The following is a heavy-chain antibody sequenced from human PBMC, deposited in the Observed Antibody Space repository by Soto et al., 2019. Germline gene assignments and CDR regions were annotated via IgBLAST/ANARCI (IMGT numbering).Heavy chain of an antibody. CDR3: ARDGLMGLSNLAGY. V-gene: IGHV3-30*03. Sequence: QVQLVESGGGVVQPGRSLRLSCAASGFTFATYSMHWVRQAPGKGLEWVAVISHDGNNEYYADSVQGRFTVSRDNSKNTLYLQMNSLRAEDTAVYYCARDGLMGLSNLAGYWGQGTLVTVSS. J-gene: IGHJ4*02. CDR2: ISHDGNNE. D-gene: IGHD3-16*01. CDR1: GFTFATYS.